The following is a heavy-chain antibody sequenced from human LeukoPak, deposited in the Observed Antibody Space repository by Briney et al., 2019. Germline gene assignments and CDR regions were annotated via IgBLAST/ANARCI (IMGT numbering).Heavy chain of an antibody. Sequence: PGRSLRLSCTASGFTFGDYAMSWFRQAPGKGLEWVGFIRSKAYGGTTEYAASVKGRFTTSRDDSKSIAYLQMNSLKTEDTAVYYCTRVFSIAARPFDYWGQGTLATVSS. CDR1: GFTFGDYA. D-gene: IGHD6-6*01. J-gene: IGHJ4*02. V-gene: IGHV3-49*03. CDR2: IRSKAYGGTT. CDR3: TRVFSIAARPFDY.